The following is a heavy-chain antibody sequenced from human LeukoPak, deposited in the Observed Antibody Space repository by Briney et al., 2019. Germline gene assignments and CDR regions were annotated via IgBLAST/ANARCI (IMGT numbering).Heavy chain of an antibody. Sequence: ASVKVSCKASGYSFTSFDINWVRQATGQGLEWMGWMNPNNGNAGYAQKFQGRITITRDTSRSTAYMELRSLSSEDTAVYYCARLGRALVSNLFDYWGQGTLVTVSS. CDR1: GYSFTSFD. CDR3: ARLGRALVSNLFDY. J-gene: IGHJ4*02. D-gene: IGHD5/OR15-5a*01. V-gene: IGHV1-8*02. CDR2: MNPNNGNA.